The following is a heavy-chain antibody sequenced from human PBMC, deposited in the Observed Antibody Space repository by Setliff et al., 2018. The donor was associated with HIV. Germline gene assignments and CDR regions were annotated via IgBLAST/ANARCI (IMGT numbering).Heavy chain of an antibody. CDR1: GGSLSGYH. Sequence: PSETLSLTCAVYGGSLSGYHWSWIRQSPGKGLEWIGEINHSGSTNYNPSLKSRVTISVDRSKNQFSLKLSSVTAADTAVYYCARRGDFFYYAMDVWGQGTTVTVSS. V-gene: IGHV4-34*01. CDR2: INHSGST. CDR3: ARRGDFFYYAMDV. J-gene: IGHJ6*02.